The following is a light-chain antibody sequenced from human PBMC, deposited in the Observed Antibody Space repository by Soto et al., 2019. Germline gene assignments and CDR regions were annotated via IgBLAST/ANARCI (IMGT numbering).Light chain of an antibody. CDR2: AAS. CDR3: QRYNSNPWT. V-gene: IGKV1-5*01. Sequence: DIQMPQSPSTLSASVGDRVTITCRASQSVNGWLAWYQQKPGKAPKLLIYAASNLESGVPSRFSGSGSGTEFTLTISSLQPDDSANYYCQRYNSNPWTFGQGNKVEVK. CDR1: QSVNGW. J-gene: IGKJ1*01.